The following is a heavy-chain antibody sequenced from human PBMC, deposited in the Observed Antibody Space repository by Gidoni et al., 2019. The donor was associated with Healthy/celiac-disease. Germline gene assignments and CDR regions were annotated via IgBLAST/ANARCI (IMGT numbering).Heavy chain of an antibody. CDR3: AKDFAVPLWSGGTNGMDV. CDR2: ISWNSGSI. D-gene: IGHD3-10*02. CDR1: GFTFDDYA. V-gene: IGHV3-9*01. Sequence: EVQLVESGGGLVQPGRSLRLSCAASGFTFDDYAMHWVRQAPGKGLEWGSGISWNSGSIGYADSVKGRFTISRDNAKNSLYLQMNSLRAEDTALYYCAKDFAVPLWSGGTNGMDVWGQGTTVTVSS. J-gene: IGHJ6*02.